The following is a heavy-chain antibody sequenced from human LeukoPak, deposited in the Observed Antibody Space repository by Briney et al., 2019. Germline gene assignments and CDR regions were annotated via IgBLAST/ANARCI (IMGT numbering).Heavy chain of an antibody. J-gene: IGHJ6*02. CDR3: ARVVASRYFDWSTPYYYYGMDV. D-gene: IGHD3-9*01. V-gene: IGHV3-33*01. CDR1: GFTFSSYG. Sequence: PGGSLRLSCAASGFTFSSYGMHWVRQAPGKGLEWVAVIWYDGSNKYYVDSVKGRFTISRDNSKNTLYLQMNSLRAEDTAVYYCARVVASRYFDWSTPYYYYGMDVWGQGTTVTVSS. CDR2: IWYDGSNK.